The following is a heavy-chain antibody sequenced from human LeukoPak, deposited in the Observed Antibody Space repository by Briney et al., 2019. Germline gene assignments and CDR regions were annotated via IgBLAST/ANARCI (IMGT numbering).Heavy chain of an antibody. CDR3: ARDLYGFSGYFDS. D-gene: IGHD3-22*01. V-gene: IGHV4-34*01. CDR2: INHSGST. CDR1: GGAFSGYY. J-gene: IGHJ4*02. Sequence: PSETLSLTCTVYGGAFSGYYWSWIRQPPGKGLEWIGEINHSGSTKYNPSLKSRVTISVDTSKNQFSLKMSSVTAADTAVYYCARDLYGFSGYFDSWGQGTLVSVSS.